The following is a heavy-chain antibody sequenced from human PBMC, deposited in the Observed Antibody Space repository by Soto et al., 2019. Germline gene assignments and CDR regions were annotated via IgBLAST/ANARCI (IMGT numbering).Heavy chain of an antibody. J-gene: IGHJ4*02. Sequence: EVQLLESGGGLVQPGGSLRLSCAASGFTFSNYAMSWVRQAPGKGLEWVSAISGSGGSTYYADSVKGRFTFSRDNSKNTLYPQMNSLRAEDTAVYYCARRTSGWSFDYWGQGTLVTVSS. CDR2: ISGSGGST. CDR3: ARRTSGWSFDY. D-gene: IGHD6-19*01. V-gene: IGHV3-23*01. CDR1: GFTFSNYA.